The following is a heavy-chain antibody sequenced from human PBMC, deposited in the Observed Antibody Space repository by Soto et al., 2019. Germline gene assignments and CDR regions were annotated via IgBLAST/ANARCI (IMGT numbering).Heavy chain of an antibody. D-gene: IGHD3-22*01. CDR3: ARVGDYYDSSWYFDY. J-gene: IGHJ4*02. CDR1: GYTFTGYY. V-gene: IGHV1-69*13. CDR2: IIPIFGTA. Sequence: SVKVSCKASGYTFTGYYMHWVRQAPGQGLEWMGGIIPIFGTANYAQKFQGRVTITADESTSTAYMELSSLRSEDTAVYYCARVGDYYDSSWYFDYWGQGTLVTVSS.